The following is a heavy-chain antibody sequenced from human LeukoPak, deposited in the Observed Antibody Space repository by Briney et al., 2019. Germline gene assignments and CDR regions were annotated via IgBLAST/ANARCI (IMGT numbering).Heavy chain of an antibody. V-gene: IGHV4-30-4*08. D-gene: IGHD3-22*01. J-gene: IGHJ3*02. CDR3: ATHSSGYDSGNDAFDI. CDR1: GGSISSGDYY. Sequence: KASGTLSLTCTVSGGSISSGDYYWSWIRQPPGKGLEWIGYIYYSGSTYYNPSLKSRVTISVDTSKNRFSLKLSSVTAADTAVDYCATHSSGYDSGNDAFDIWGQGTMVTVSS. CDR2: IYYSGST.